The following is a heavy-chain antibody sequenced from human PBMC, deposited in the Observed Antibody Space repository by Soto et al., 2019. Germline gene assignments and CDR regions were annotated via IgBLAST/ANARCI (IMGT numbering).Heavy chain of an antibody. CDR1: GGSFSGYY. CDR2: INHSGST. CDR3: ASTGGYGSGSYSNNGERPMRDY. J-gene: IGHJ4*02. Sequence: QVQLQQWGAGLLKPSETLSLTCAVYGGSFSGYYWSWIRQPPGKGLEWIGEINHSGSTNYNPSLKSRVTISVDTSKNQFSLKLSSVTAADTAVYYCASTGGYGSGSYSNNGERPMRDYWGQGTLVTVSS. D-gene: IGHD3-10*01. V-gene: IGHV4-34*01.